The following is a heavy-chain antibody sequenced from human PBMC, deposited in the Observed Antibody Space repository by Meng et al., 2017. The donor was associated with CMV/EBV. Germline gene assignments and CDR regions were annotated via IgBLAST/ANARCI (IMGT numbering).Heavy chain of an antibody. D-gene: IGHD3-16*01. Sequence: ASVKVSCKTSGYTFTRFHMHWVRQAPGQGLEWMGDINPRTGGTDLAQRFQGSVTLTRDTSITTAYMEVRNLRSDDTAVYYCAADILRITAGDYWGQGTLVTVSS. J-gene: IGHJ4*02. V-gene: IGHV1-2*02. CDR2: INPRTGGT. CDR1: GYTFTRFH. CDR3: AADILRITAGDY.